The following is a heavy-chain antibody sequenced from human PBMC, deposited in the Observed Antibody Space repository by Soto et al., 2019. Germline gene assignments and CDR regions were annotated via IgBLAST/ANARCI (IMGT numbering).Heavy chain of an antibody. D-gene: IGHD5-18*01. CDR3: ARRLDPLQYSDY. CDR2: ISFSGNTI. Sequence: VHLVESGGGLVQPGGSLRLSCAASGFTFDDYGMNWVRQAPGKRLEWVSFISFSGNTIYYADSVRGRFTISRDNAKSTLFLQMNRLRDDDTATYYCARRLDPLQYSDYWGRATLVTVSS. J-gene: IGHJ4*02. V-gene: IGHV3-48*02. CDR1: GFTFDDYG.